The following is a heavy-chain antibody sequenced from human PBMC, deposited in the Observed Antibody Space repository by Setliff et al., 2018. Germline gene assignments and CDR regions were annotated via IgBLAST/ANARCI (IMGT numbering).Heavy chain of an antibody. CDR3: ARSWRAGALNHFDY. D-gene: IGHD3-3*01. J-gene: IGHJ4*02. CDR2: IGGHNDDP. V-gene: IGHV1-18*01. Sequence: ASVKVSCKASGYTFTTYAISWMLQAPGQGLEWMGWIGGHNDDPLFAQKFQGRVTMTTDTSTTTAYMELKSLRSDDTAVYYCARSWRAGALNHFDYWGQGSRVTVSS. CDR1: GYTFTTYA.